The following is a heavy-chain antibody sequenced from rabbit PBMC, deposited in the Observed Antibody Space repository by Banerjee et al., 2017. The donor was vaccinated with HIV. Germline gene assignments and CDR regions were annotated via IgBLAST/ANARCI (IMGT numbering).Heavy chain of an antibody. D-gene: IGHD1-1*01. CDR2: IYADNSDST. CDR1: GFSFSSSYW. Sequence: QQQLEESGGGLVKPGGSLALTCKASGFSFSSSYWICWVRQAPGKGLELIACIYADNSDSTYYASWAKGRFTISKSSSTTVTLQVTSLAAADTATYFCARSYDSGSGAYGNLWGPGTLVTVS. V-gene: IGHV1S45*01. J-gene: IGHJ4*01. CDR3: ARSYDSGSGAYGNL.